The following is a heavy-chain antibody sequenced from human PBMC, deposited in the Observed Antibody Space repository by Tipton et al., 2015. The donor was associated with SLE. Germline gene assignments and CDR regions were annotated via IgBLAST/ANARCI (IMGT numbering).Heavy chain of an antibody. CDR2: INHSGST. J-gene: IGHJ5*02. D-gene: IGHD4-17*01. CDR1: GGSFSGYY. Sequence: LRLSCAVYGGSFSGYYWSWIRQPPGKGLEWIGEINHSGSTNCNPSLKSRVTISVDTSKNQFSLKLSSVTAADTAVYYCAGTYYGDYVWFDPWGQGILVTVSS. V-gene: IGHV4-34*01. CDR3: AGTYYGDYVWFDP.